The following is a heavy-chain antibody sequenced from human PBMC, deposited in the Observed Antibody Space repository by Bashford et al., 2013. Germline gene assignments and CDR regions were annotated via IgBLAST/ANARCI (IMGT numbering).Heavy chain of an antibody. CDR1: GYTFTDYH. D-gene: IGHD2-2*01. CDR2: INPNSGAT. CDR3: ARDRGYSASWIEY. Sequence: ASVKVSCTASGYTFTDYHVHWVRQAPGQGLEWMGWINPNSGATNFAQKFQGRVTMIRDTSINTAYMDLISLRSDDTAVYYCARDRGYSASWIEYWGQGPWSPSPQ. V-gene: IGHV1-2*02. J-gene: IGHJ4*02.